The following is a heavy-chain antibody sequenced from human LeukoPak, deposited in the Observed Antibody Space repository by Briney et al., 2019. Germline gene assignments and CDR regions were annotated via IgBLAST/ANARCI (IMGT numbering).Heavy chain of an antibody. Sequence: SVKVSCKASGGTFSSYAISWVRQAPGQGLEWMGRIIPILGIANYAQKFQGRVTITADKSTSTAYMELSRLRSDDTAVYYCARVRNSGYDLGEFDYWGQGTLVTVSS. CDR3: ARVRNSGYDLGEFDY. V-gene: IGHV1-69*04. CDR2: IIPILGIA. D-gene: IGHD5-12*01. J-gene: IGHJ4*02. CDR1: GGTFSSYA.